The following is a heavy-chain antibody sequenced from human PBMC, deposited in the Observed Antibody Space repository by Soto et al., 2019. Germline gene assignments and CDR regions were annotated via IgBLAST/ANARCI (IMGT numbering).Heavy chain of an antibody. J-gene: IGHJ4*02. CDR2: VYNSGNT. Sequence: SETLSLTCTVSGGSMTGYFWTWIRQSAGKGLEWIGNVYNSGNTDYNPPLASRINMAVDTSKREFSLKVKSVTAADTAVYYCARTNSLSGTEXWGQGTLVTASX. V-gene: IGHV4-59*01. CDR3: ARTNSLSGTEX. CDR1: GGSMTGYF. D-gene: IGHD6-13*01.